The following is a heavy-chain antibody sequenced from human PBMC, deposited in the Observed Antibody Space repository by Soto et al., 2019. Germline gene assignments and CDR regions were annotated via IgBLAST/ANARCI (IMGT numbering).Heavy chain of an antibody. Sequence: QLQAQESGSGLVKPSETLSLICNVSGGSISTGGYSWSWIRQAPGKGLEWIGNIYPPGTTYYNPSLKRRVTISVDRSRSPLSLELISVTAADTAVYYCARGVAILHLHTSYGMDVWGQGTRVIVSS. J-gene: IGHJ6*02. CDR3: ARGVAILHLHTSYGMDV. CDR1: GGSISTGGYS. D-gene: IGHD2-21*01. CDR2: IYPPGTT. V-gene: IGHV4-30-2*01.